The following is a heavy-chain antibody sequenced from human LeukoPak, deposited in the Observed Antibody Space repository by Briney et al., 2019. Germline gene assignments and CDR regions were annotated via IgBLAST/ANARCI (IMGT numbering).Heavy chain of an antibody. Sequence: GGSLRLSCAASGFTFDDYAMHWVRHAPGKGLVWVSRINGDGSTTGYADSVKGRFTISRDNTKNTLYLHMNSLRAEDTAVYYCASSSISAAPFDPWGQGTLVTVSS. J-gene: IGHJ5*02. CDR3: ASSSISAAPFDP. D-gene: IGHD6-13*01. CDR2: INGDGSTT. CDR1: GFTFDDYA. V-gene: IGHV3-74*01.